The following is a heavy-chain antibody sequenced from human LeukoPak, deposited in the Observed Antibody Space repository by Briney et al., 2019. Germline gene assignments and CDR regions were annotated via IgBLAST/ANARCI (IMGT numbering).Heavy chain of an antibody. CDR1: GYTFTSYY. Sequence: GASVKVSCKACGYTFTSYYMHWVRQAPGQGLEWMGIINPSGGSTSYAQKFQGRVTMTRDTSTSTVYMELSSLRSEDTAVYYCARSSQYLSSAPSVNMDVWGQGTTVTVSS. J-gene: IGHJ6*02. V-gene: IGHV1-46*01. CDR2: INPSGGST. CDR3: ARSSQYLSSAPSVNMDV. D-gene: IGHD2-2*02.